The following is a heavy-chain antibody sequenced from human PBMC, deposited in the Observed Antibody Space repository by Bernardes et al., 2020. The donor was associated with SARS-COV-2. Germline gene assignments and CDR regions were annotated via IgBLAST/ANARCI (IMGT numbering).Heavy chain of an antibody. D-gene: IGHD3-10*01. V-gene: IGHV3-23*01. J-gene: IGHJ4*02. CDR2: IGGTGGST. CDR1: GFSFSSYA. Sequence: GGSLRLSCAASGFSFSSYAMNWVRQAPGKGLEWVSAIGGTGGSTYYADSVKGRFTISRDNSKNTLYLQMNSLRAEDTAVYYCAKVGDGSGGYLVSWGQGTLVTVSS. CDR3: AKVGDGSGGYLVS.